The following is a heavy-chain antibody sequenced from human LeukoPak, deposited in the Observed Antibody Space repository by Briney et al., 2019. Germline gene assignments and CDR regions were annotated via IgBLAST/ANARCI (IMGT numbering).Heavy chain of an antibody. Sequence: PGGSLRLSRAASGFTFSVYYMSWIRQAPGKGLEWVSYISSSGSTIYYADSVRGRFTISRDNAKNSLYLQMNSLRPEDTAVYYCARDGPTRLRYFDWSLRRAIDYWGRGTLVTVSS. J-gene: IGHJ4*02. D-gene: IGHD3-9*01. CDR1: GFTFSVYY. CDR3: ARDGPTRLRYFDWSLRRAIDY. V-gene: IGHV3-11*01. CDR2: ISSSGSTI.